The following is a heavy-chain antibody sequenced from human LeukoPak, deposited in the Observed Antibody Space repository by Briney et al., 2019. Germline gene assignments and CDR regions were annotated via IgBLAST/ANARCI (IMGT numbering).Heavy chain of an antibody. Sequence: SVKVSCKASGYTFTSYGISWVRQAPGQGLEWMGGIIPIFGTANYAQKFQGRVTITADESTSTAYMELSSLRSEDTAVYYCASSTLTTRLQGNYMDVWGKGTTVTVSS. CDR1: GYTFTSYG. D-gene: IGHD4-11*01. CDR2: IIPIFGTA. V-gene: IGHV1-69*13. J-gene: IGHJ6*03. CDR3: ASSTLTTRLQGNYMDV.